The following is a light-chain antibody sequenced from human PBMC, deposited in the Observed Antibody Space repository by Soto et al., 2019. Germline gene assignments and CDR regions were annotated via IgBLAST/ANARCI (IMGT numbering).Light chain of an antibody. CDR3: CSYTSSSTLYV. V-gene: IGLV2-14*01. CDR1: SSDIGAYKF. J-gene: IGLJ1*01. CDR2: EVS. Sequence: QSALAQSASVSGSPGQSVTISCTGTSSDIGAYKFVSWYQQHPGKAPKLITYEVSNRPSGVSNRFSGSKSGNTASLTISGLQAEDEADYYCCSYTSSSTLYVFGTGTKVTVL.